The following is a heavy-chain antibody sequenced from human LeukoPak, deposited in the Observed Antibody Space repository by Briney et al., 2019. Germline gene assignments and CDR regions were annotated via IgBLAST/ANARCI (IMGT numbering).Heavy chain of an antibody. J-gene: IGHJ4*02. CDR3: ARVPRVMSPFDY. CDR2: IRYDGSNK. CDR1: GFTFSSYG. D-gene: IGHD4-17*01. V-gene: IGHV3-30*02. Sequence: PGGSLRLSCAASGFTFSSYGMHWVRQAPGKGLEWVAFIRYDGSNKYYADSVKGRFTISRDNSKNTLYLQMNSLRAEDTAVYYCARVPRVMSPFDYWGQGTLVTVSS.